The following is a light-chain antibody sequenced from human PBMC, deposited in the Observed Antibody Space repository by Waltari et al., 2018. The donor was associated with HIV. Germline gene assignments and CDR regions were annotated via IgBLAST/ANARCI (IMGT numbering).Light chain of an antibody. CDR1: RSVSSNY. CDR2: VAA. CDR3: QQYGTSPYT. Sequence: ENVLTQSPGTLSLSPGESATLSCRASRSVSSNYLTWYQQRPGQSPRLLIYVAATRATAIPDRFSGSGSGTAFTLTISRLETEDFAVYYCQQYGTSPYTFGQGTKVEI. V-gene: IGKV3-20*01. J-gene: IGKJ2*01.